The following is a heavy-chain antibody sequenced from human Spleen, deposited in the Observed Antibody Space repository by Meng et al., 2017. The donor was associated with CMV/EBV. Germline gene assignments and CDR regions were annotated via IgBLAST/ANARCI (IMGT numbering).Heavy chain of an antibody. D-gene: IGHD2-8*01. CDR1: GYTFRSYG. J-gene: IGHJ4*02. Sequence: ASVKVSCKASGYTFRSYGINWVRQAPGQGLEWMGWISGFNGNTHYAQKLQGRVTMTIDTSTSTAYMELRSLRSDDTAVYYCARVADFVLGPHFDSWGQGTLVTVSS. CDR2: ISGFNGNT. V-gene: IGHV1-18*01. CDR3: ARVADFVLGPHFDS.